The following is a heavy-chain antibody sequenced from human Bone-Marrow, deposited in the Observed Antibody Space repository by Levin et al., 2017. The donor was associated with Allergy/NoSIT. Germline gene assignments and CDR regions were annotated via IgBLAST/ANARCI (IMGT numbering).Heavy chain of an antibody. CDR1: GYMFTSYG. CDR3: ARGSYDFWSGSIYYYYYYTDV. V-gene: IGHV1-18*01. J-gene: IGHJ6*03. Sequence: ASVKVSCKASGYMFTSYGITWVRQAPGQGLEWMGWITTYNGNTSFAQKFQGRVTMTTDTSTSTAYMELKSLRSDDTAVYYCARGSYDFWSGSIYYYYYYTDVWGKGTTVTVS. D-gene: IGHD3-3*01. CDR2: ITTYNGNT.